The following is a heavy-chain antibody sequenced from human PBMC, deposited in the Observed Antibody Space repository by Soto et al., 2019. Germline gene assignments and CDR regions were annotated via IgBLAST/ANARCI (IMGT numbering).Heavy chain of an antibody. J-gene: IGHJ5*01. CDR1: GGSISTYY. CDR2: IYYTGTT. CDR3: ARMGGVYQSLDS. Sequence: PSETLSLTCTVSGGSISTYYWSWIRQPPGKGLEWIGYIYYTGTTTYNPSFKSRLTISVDSSKNQFSLKLTSVTAADTAVYYCARMGGVYQSLDSWGQGALVNVS. D-gene: IGHD2-8*02. V-gene: IGHV4-59*08.